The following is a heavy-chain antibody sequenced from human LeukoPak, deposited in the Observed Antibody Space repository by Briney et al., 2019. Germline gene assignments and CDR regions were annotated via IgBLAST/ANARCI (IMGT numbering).Heavy chain of an antibody. J-gene: IGHJ6*03. CDR3: ARDRYYYDSSGYSGSSYYYYYMDV. V-gene: IGHV3-21*01. D-gene: IGHD3-22*01. CDR1: GFTFSSYS. CDR2: ISSSGNLI. Sequence: GGSLRLSCAASGFTFSSYSMNWVRQAPGKGLEWVSSISSSGNLIYYADSVKGRFTISRDNAKNSLYLQMNSLRAEDTAVYYCARDRYYYDSSGYSGSSYYYYYMDVWGKGTTVTVSS.